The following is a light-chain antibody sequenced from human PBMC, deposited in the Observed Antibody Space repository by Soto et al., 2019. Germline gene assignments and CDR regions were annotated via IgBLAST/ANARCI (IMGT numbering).Light chain of an antibody. Sequence: QSVLTQPPPASGTPGQRVPIFGSASGPYIEVNAINWYQQVPGTAPRLLIYNDLQRPSGVPDRFSGSRSGSSASLVIVGLQSEDEADYYCAAWDHSLQGWVFGGGTKLTVL. CDR2: NDL. CDR1: GPYIEVNA. CDR3: AAWDHSLQGWV. V-gene: IGLV1-44*01. J-gene: IGLJ3*02.